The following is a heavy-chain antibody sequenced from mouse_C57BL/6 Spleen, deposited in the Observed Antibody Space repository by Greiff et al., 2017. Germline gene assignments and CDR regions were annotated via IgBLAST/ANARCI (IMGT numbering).Heavy chain of an antibody. CDR3: ARRGNCGDYYAMDY. V-gene: IGHV1-55*01. CDR2: IYPGSGST. D-gene: IGHD2-1*01. Sequence: QVQLQQPGAELVKPGASVKMSCKASGYTFTSYWITWVKQRPGQGLEWIGEIYPGSGSTNYNEKFKSKATPTVDTSSSTAYMQLSSLTSEDSAVYYCARRGNCGDYYAMDYWGQGTSVTVAS. CDR1: GYTFTSYW. J-gene: IGHJ4*01.